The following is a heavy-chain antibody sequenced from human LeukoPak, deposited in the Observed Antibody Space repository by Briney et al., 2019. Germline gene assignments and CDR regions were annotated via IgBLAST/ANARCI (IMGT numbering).Heavy chain of an antibody. CDR2: IYYSGST. Sequence: PSETLSLTCTVSGGSISSGGYYWSWIRQHPGKGLEWIGYIYYSGSTYYNPSLKSRVTISVDTSKNQFSLKLSSVTAADTAVYYCARLADCGGDCYSRYNWFDPWGQGTLVTVSS. CDR1: GGSISSGGYY. CDR3: ARLADCGGDCYSRYNWFDP. V-gene: IGHV4-31*03. D-gene: IGHD2-21*02. J-gene: IGHJ5*02.